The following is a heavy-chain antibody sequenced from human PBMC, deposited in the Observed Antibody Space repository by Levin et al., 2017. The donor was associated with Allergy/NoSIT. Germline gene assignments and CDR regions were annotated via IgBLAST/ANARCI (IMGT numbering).Heavy chain of an antibody. Sequence: KTSETLSLTCTVSGGSISSGGYYWSWIRQHPGKGLEWIGYIYYSGSTYYNPSLKSRVTISVDTSKNQFSLKLSSVTAADTAVYYCARDADVFYGMDVWGQGTTVTVSS. CDR3: ARDADVFYGMDV. CDR2: IYYSGST. J-gene: IGHJ6*02. CDR1: GGSISSGGYY. V-gene: IGHV4-31*03.